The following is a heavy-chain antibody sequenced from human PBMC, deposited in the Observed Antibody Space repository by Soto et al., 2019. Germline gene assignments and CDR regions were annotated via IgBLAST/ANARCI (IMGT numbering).Heavy chain of an antibody. CDR2: MNPNSGNT. D-gene: IGHD5-18*01. Sequence: XSGKVSFKASGYTFSSYDINWLRQATGQGLEWMGWMNPNSGNTGYAQKFQGRVTMTRSTSISTAYMELSSLRSEDTAVYYCARSVDTAMVKDYWGQGTLVTVSS. CDR3: ARSVDTAMVKDY. CDR1: GYTFSSYD. J-gene: IGHJ4*02. V-gene: IGHV1-8*01.